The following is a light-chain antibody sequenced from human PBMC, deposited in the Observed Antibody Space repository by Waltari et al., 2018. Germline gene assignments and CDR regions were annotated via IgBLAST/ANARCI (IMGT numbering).Light chain of an antibody. Sequence: EIVMTQSPATLSVSPGEGATLSCRASQNVANNLAWYQQNSGQAPRLLIYGASTRATGIPVRFSGSGSGTEFALTISSLQSEDSAVYYCQHYSDLPLTFGGGTKVEIK. CDR2: GAS. J-gene: IGKJ4*01. CDR1: QNVANN. V-gene: IGKV3D-15*01. CDR3: QHYSDLPLT.